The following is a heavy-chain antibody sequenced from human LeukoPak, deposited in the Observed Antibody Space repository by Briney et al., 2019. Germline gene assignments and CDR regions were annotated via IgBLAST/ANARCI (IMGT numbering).Heavy chain of an antibody. D-gene: IGHD6-19*01. CDR1: GFTFSSYE. J-gene: IGHJ4*02. CDR3: ARWSESIAVAGIRVAFDY. CDR2: ISSSGSTI. V-gene: IGHV3-48*03. Sequence: GGSLRLSCAASGFTFSSYEMNWVRQAPGKGLEWVSYISSSGSTIYYADSVKGRFTISRDNAKNSLYLQMNSLRAEDTAAYYCARWSESIAVAGIRVAFDYWGQGTLVTVSS.